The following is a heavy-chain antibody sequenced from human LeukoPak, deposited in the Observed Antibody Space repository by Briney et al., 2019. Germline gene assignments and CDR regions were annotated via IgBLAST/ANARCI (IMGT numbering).Heavy chain of an antibody. V-gene: IGHV3-21*01. CDR3: ARVSAAAFDY. CDR1: GFTFSSYS. CDR2: ISSTSYYI. J-gene: IGHJ2*01. D-gene: IGHD6-13*01. Sequence: GGSLRLSCAASGFTFSSYSVNWVRQAPGKGLEWVSSISSTSYYIYYADSVKGRFTISRDNAKNSLYLQMNSLRAEDTAVYYCARVSAAAFDYWGRGTLVTVSS.